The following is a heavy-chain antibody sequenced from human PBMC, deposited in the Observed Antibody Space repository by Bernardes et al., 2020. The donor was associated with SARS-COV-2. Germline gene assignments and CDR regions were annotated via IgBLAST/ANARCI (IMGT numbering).Heavy chain of an antibody. CDR3: ARAPSDGSGRKGYAVDF. Sequence: SETLSLTCTVSGGSVSSGSYYWSWIRQPPGKGLEWIGYIFDSERTNYNPSLKSRVAISGDTSKNQFSLKLSSMTAADTAVYYCARAPSDGSGRKGYAVDFGGQGTMVTVAS. D-gene: IGHD3-10*01. J-gene: IGHJ3*01. CDR2: IFDSERT. V-gene: IGHV4-61*01. CDR1: GGSVSSGSYY.